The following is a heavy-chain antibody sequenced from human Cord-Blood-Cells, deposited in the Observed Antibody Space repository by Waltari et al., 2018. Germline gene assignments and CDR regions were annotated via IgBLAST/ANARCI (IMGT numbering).Heavy chain of an antibody. V-gene: IGHV1-2*02. CDR1: GYTFTGYY. Sequence: QVQPVQSGAEVKKPGASVKVSCQASGYTFTGYYMHWVRPAPGQGLEWMGWINPNSGGTNYAQKFQGRVTMTRDTSISTAYMELSRLRSDDTAVYYCARDSGSYFTSFDYWGQGTLVTVSS. J-gene: IGHJ4*02. CDR3: ARDSGSYFTSFDY. CDR2: INPNSGGT. D-gene: IGHD1-26*01.